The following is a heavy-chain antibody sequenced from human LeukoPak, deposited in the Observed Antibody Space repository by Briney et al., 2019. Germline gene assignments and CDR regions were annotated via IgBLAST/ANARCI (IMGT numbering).Heavy chain of an antibody. CDR2: ISANDGKT. J-gene: IGHJ5*02. CDR3: ARSRYSYGDNWFDP. V-gene: IGHV1-18*01. CDR1: GFVFTSYG. Sequence: ASVKVSCKASGFVFTSYGFTWVRQAPGQGLEWMGWISANDGKTHYSERHQGRVTMTRDTSTTTVYMELSSLRFEDTAVYYCARSRYSYGDNWFDPWGQGTLVTVSS. D-gene: IGHD5-18*01.